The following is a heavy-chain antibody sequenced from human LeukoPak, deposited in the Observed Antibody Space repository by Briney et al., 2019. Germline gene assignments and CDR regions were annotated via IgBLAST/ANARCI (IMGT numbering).Heavy chain of an antibody. D-gene: IGHD6-19*01. CDR2: IIPILGIA. Sequence: ASVKVCCKASGGTFSSYAISWVRQAPGQGLEWMGRIIPILGIANYAQKFQGRVTITADKSTSTAYMELSSLRSEDTAVYYCARAGSSGWYGMDVWGQGTTVTVSS. CDR3: ARAGSSGWYGMDV. J-gene: IGHJ6*02. CDR1: GGTFSSYA. V-gene: IGHV1-69*04.